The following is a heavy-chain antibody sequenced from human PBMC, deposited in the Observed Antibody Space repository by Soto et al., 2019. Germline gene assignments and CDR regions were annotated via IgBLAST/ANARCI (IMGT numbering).Heavy chain of an antibody. D-gene: IGHD6-13*01. Sequence: GGSLRLSCAASGFTFSSYAMHWVRQAPGKGLEWVAVISYDGSNKYYADSVKGRFTISRDNSKNTLYLQMNSLRAEDTAVYYCARPGIAAADSWYFDLWGRGTLVTVSS. CDR2: ISYDGSNK. J-gene: IGHJ2*01. V-gene: IGHV3-30-3*01. CDR1: GFTFSSYA. CDR3: ARPGIAAADSWYFDL.